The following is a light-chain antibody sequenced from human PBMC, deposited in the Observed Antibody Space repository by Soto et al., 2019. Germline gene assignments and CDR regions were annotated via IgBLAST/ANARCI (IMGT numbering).Light chain of an antibody. V-gene: IGKV3-20*01. Sequence: EIELAHSRGTQCRAGGESTTLWWRDSQSVSSSYLAWYQQKPGQARRLLIYGASSRATGIPDRFSGSGSGTDFTHTISSLKPEDPPVYYCQHYGSSPITFGQGTQVEIK. CDR2: GAS. CDR1: QSVSSSY. J-gene: IGKJ5*01. CDR3: QHYGSSPIT.